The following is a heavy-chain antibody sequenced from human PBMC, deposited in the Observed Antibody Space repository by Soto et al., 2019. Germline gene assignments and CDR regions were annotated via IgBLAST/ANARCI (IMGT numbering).Heavy chain of an antibody. CDR1: GFMFLSYG. D-gene: IGHD4-4*01. Sequence: VQLVESGGGVVQPGRSLRLSCEASGFMFLSYGFHWVRQAPGKGLEWVAVISVNGGNKDYVDSVKGRFTISRDDSKNTLYLQLGKLRAGGTGVYYWGKDRGGGGYSSIDSWGQGTLVSVSS. CDR3: GKDRGGGGYSSIDS. CDR2: ISVNGGNK. J-gene: IGHJ5*01. V-gene: IGHV3-30*18.